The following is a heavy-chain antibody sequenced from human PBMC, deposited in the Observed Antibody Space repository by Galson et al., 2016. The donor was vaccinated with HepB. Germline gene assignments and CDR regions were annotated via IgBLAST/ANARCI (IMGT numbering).Heavy chain of an antibody. V-gene: IGHV4-61*02. CDR2: MFTSGNS. Sequence: TLSLTCTVSGGSISSGSYFCNWIRQPAGKGLEWIGSMFTSGNSNYNPSLKSRVTISLDTSKNQFFLKMSSVTAADTAVYYCAVWFGDVNYWGRGILVTVSS. J-gene: IGHJ4*02. CDR3: AVWFGDVNY. CDR1: GGSISSGSYF. D-gene: IGHD3-10*01.